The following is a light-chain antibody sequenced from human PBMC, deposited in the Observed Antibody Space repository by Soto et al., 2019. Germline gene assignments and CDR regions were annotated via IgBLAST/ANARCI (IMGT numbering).Light chain of an antibody. V-gene: IGLV1-44*01. J-gene: IGLJ3*02. CDR3: AAWHDSRNAWV. CDR1: SSQIGSNT. CDR2: DND. Sequence: QSVLTQPPSLSGTPGQRVTISCSGSSSQIGSNTVSWYQQLPGKAPKLLIYDNDRRPSGVPDRFSGSKSGTSGSLAISDLHSEDEAEYFCAAWHDSRNAWVFGGVTKLTVL.